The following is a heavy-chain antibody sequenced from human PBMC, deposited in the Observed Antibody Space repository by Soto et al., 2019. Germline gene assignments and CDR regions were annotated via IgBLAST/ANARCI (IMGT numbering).Heavy chain of an antibody. CDR1: GGTFSSYA. CDR3: ASSRGYCSGGSCHWFDP. V-gene: IGHV1-69*01. Sequence: QVQLVQSGAEVKKPGSSVKVSCKASGGTFSSYAISWVRQAPGQGLEWMGGISPIIGKANYAQKLQGRVTITADESTTTGYMELSRLRSEDTAVYYCASSRGYCSGGSCHWFDPWGQGTLVTVSS. CDR2: ISPIIGKA. D-gene: IGHD2-15*01. J-gene: IGHJ5*02.